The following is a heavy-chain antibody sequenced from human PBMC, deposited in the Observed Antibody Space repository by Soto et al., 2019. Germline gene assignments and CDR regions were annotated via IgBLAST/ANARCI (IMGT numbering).Heavy chain of an antibody. V-gene: IGHV1-69*01. Sequence: QVQLVQSGPEVKKPGSSVKVSCEASGGTFSNFAVNWVRQAPGQGLEWVGGIIPLFNVAKYAQKFEGRVTIVSGDSTRTAYLGLSSLSSDETAVYYCAASGRVVLGYAYKDTEGLDIWCQGTRVSFSS. D-gene: IGHD2-21*01. CDR3: AASGRVVLGYAYKDTEGLDI. CDR2: IIPLFNVA. J-gene: IGHJ3*02. CDR1: GGTFSNFA.